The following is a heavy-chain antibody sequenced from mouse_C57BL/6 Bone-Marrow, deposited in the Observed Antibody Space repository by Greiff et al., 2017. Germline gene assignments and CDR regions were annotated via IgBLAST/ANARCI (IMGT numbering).Heavy chain of an antibody. Sequence: EVKLVESGGGLVQPGGSLKLSCAASGFTFSDYYMYWVRQTPEKRLEWVAYISNGGGSTYYPDTLKGRFTISRDNAKNTLYLQMSRLKSEDTAMYYCATPGLDYWGQGTTLTVSS. CDR3: ATPGLDY. CDR1: GFTFSDYY. V-gene: IGHV5-12*01. J-gene: IGHJ2*01. CDR2: ISNGGGST.